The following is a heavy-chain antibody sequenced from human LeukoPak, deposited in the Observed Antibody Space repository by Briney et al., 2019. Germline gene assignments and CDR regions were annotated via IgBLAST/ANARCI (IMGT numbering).Heavy chain of an antibody. V-gene: IGHV1-2*02. D-gene: IGHD6-13*01. Sequence: ASVKVSCKASGYTFTGYYMHWVRQAPGQGLEWMGWINPNSGGTNYAQKFQGRVTMTRDTSISTAYMELSRLRSDDTAVYYCARGIAAYRSDFDYWGQGTLVTVSS. CDR2: INPNSGGT. CDR1: GYTFTGYY. CDR3: ARGIAAYRSDFDY. J-gene: IGHJ4*02.